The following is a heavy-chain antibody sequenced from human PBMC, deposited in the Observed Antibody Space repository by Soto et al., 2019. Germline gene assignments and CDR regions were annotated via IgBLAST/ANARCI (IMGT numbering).Heavy chain of an antibody. Sequence: GASVKVSCKASGGTFSSYTISWVQQAPGQGLEWMGRIIPILGIANYAQKFQGRVTITADKSTSTAYMELSSLRSEDTAVYYCAREVSSWYSMDVWGKGTKVTVSS. CDR2: IIPILGIA. CDR3: AREVSSWYSMDV. D-gene: IGHD6-13*01. V-gene: IGHV1-69*04. CDR1: GGTFSSYT. J-gene: IGHJ6*04.